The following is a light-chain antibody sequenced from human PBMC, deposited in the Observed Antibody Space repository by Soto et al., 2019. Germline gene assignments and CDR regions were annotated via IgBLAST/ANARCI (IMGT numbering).Light chain of an antibody. V-gene: IGKV4-1*01. CDR2: WAS. CDR1: QSVSSTL. J-gene: IGKJ1*01. Sequence: VLTQSPVALSLSSGERATLSCRASQSVSSTLLTWYQQKPGQPPKLLIYWASTRESGVPDRFSGSGPGTDFTLTISSLQAEDVAVYYCQQYYSTPWTFGQGTKVEIK. CDR3: QQYYSTPWT.